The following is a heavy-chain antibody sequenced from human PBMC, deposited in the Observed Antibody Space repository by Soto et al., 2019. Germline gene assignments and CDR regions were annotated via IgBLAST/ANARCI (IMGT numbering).Heavy chain of an antibody. CDR3: ARHLPPGDY. J-gene: IGHJ4*02. CDR2: ISAYNGNT. Sequence: QVQLVQSGAEVKKPGASVKVSCKASGYTFTSYSISWVRQAPGQGLEWMGWISAYNGNTNYAQKLQGRLTMTADTATSIAYMELRGLRSDDTAVYYCARHLPPGDYWGEGTLVTVSS. V-gene: IGHV1-18*01. CDR1: GYTFTSYS.